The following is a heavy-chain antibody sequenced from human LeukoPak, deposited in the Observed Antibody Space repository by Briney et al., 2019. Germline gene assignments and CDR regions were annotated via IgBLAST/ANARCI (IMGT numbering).Heavy chain of an antibody. J-gene: IGHJ4*02. V-gene: IGHV3-30*04. CDR1: GFTFSSYA. CDR2: ISYDGSNK. D-gene: IGHD3-10*01. CDR3: ARDRAITMVGGGVDY. Sequence: GGSLRLSCAASGFTFSSYAMHWVRQAPGKGLEWVAVISYDGSNKYYADSVKGRFTISRDNSKNTLYLKMNSLRAEDTAVYYCARDRAITMVGGGVDYWGQGTLVTVSS.